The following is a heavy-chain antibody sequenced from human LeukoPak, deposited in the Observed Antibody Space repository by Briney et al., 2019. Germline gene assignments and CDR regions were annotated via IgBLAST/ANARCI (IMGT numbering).Heavy chain of an antibody. CDR2: IYYSGST. Sequence: SETLSLTCTVSGGSISSYYWSWIRQPPGKGLEWIGYIYYSGSTNYNPSLKSRVTISVDTSKNQFSLKLSSVTAAGTAVYYCARQRRYYYYYYYMDVCGKGTTVTVSS. J-gene: IGHJ6*03. V-gene: IGHV4-59*08. CDR3: ARQRRYYYYYYYMDV. CDR1: GGSISSYY.